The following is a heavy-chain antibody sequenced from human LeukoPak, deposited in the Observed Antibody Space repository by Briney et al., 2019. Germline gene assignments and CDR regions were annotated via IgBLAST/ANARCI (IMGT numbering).Heavy chain of an antibody. V-gene: IGHV3-11*01. J-gene: IGHJ5*02. Sequence: PGGSLRLSCAASGFTFSDYYMSWIRRAPGKGLEWVSYISSSGSTIYYADSVKGRFTISRDNAKNSLYLQMNSLRAEDTAVYYCAREAYYDFWSGYYPNWFDPWGQGTLVTVSS. D-gene: IGHD3-3*01. CDR2: ISSSGSTI. CDR1: GFTFSDYY. CDR3: AREAYYDFWSGYYPNWFDP.